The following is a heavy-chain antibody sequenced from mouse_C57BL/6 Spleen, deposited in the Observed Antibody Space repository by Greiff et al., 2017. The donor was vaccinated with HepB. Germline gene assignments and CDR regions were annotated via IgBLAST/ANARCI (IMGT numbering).Heavy chain of an antibody. V-gene: IGHV1-39*01. J-gene: IGHJ4*01. CDR3: ARSVLGYPYYAMDY. Sequence: VQLQQSGPELVKPGASVKISCKASGYSFTDYNMNWVKQSNGKSLEWIGVINPLYGTTSNIQKFKGKATLTVDQSSSTAYMQLNSLTSEDSAVYYCARSVLGYPYYAMDYWGQGTSVTVSS. CDR1: GYSFTDYN. D-gene: IGHD2-14*01. CDR2: INPLYGTT.